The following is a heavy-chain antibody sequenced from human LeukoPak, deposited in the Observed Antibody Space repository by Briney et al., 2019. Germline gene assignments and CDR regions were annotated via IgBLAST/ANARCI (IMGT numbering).Heavy chain of an antibody. D-gene: IGHD6-13*01. V-gene: IGHV5-51*01. J-gene: IGHJ3*02. CDR3: ARHAVITAGGTKALPDI. CDR2: IHPGDSDT. CDR1: GYSFTSYW. Sequence: GESLKISCKGSGYSFTSYWIGWVRQMPGKGLEWMGIIHPGDSDTRYSPSIQGQVTISADKSVSTAYMQWNSLRASDTAMYYWARHAVITAGGTKALPDIWGQGTMVTVSS.